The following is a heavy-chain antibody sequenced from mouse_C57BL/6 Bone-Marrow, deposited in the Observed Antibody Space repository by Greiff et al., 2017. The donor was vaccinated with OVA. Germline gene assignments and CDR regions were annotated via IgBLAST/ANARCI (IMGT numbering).Heavy chain of an antibody. CDR3: ARYTAQATAVWFAG. V-gene: IGHV1-52*01. Sequence: QVQLQQPGAELVRPGSSVKLSCKASGYTFTSYWMHWVKQRPIQGLEWIGNIDPSDSEPHYNQKFKDKATLTADKSSSTAYMQLSSLTSEDSAVYYCARYTAQATAVWFAGWGKGALVTVAA. J-gene: IGHJ3*01. CDR1: GYTFTSYW. D-gene: IGHD3-2*02. CDR2: IDPSDSEP.